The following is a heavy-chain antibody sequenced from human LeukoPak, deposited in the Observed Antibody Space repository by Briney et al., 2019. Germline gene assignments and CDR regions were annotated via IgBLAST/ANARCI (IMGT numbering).Heavy chain of an antibody. CDR3: ASICDRSYYYFDY. D-gene: IGHD2-21*01. V-gene: IGHV1-69*06. Sequence: ASVKVSCKASGGTFSSYAISWVRQAPGQGLEWMGGIIPIFGTANYAQKFQGRVTITADKSTSTAYMELSSLRSEDTAVYYCASICDRSYYYFDYWGQGTLVTVSS. CDR2: IIPIFGTA. CDR1: GGTFSSYA. J-gene: IGHJ4*02.